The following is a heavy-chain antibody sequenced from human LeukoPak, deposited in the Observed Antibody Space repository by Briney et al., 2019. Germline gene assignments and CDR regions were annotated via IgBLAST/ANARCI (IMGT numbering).Heavy chain of an antibody. CDR1: GGTFNNYA. CDR3: ARVGSDSSSSFSFDY. D-gene: IGHD6-6*01. Sequence: SVKVSCKTSGGTFNNYAINWVRQAPGQGLEWMGGIIPIFGTANYAQKFQGRVTITADESTSTAYMELSSLRSEDTAVYYCARVGSDSSSSFSFDYWGQGTLVTVSS. V-gene: IGHV1-69*13. CDR2: IIPIFGTA. J-gene: IGHJ4*02.